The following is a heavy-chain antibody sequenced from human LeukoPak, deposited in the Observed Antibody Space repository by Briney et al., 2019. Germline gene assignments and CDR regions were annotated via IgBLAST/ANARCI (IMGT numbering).Heavy chain of an antibody. CDR2: IYTSGST. CDR3: ARGETKWGSSSWGYYYYYMDV. J-gene: IGHJ6*03. V-gene: IGHV4-4*07. CDR1: GGSISSYY. Sequence: SETLSLTCTVSGGSISSYYWSWIRQPAGKGLEWIGRIYTSGSTNYNPSLKSRVTMSVDTSKNQFSLKLSSVTAADTAVYYCARGETKWGSSSWGYYYYYMDVWGKGTTVTISS. D-gene: IGHD6-13*01.